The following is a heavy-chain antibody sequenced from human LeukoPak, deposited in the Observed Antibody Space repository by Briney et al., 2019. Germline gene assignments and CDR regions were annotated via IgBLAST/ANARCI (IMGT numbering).Heavy chain of an antibody. CDR1: GGSISSYY. CDR3: ARAPMVRGAIKPYYFDY. Sequence: SETLSLTCTVSGGSISSYYWSWIRQPPGKGLEWIGYIYYSGSTNYNPSLKSRVTISVGTSKNQFSLKLSSVTAADTAVYYCARAPMVRGAIKPYYFDYWGQGTLVTVSS. J-gene: IGHJ4*02. D-gene: IGHD3-10*01. V-gene: IGHV4-59*01. CDR2: IYYSGST.